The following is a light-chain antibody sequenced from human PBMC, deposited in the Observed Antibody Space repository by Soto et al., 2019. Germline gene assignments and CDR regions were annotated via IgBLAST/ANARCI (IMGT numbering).Light chain of an antibody. Sequence: VLTQSPGTLSLSPGDRATLSCRASQRVSGSSLAWYQQKPGQAPRLLIYGGSNRATGVPDRLSGSGSGADFTLTISRLEPEDFAVYHCQQYGNSPSFGQGTKLEIK. CDR3: QQYGNSPS. CDR2: GGS. J-gene: IGKJ2*01. V-gene: IGKV3-20*01. CDR1: QRVSGSS.